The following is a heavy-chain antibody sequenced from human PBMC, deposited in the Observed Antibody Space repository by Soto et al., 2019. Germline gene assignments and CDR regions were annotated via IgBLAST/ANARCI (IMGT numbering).Heavy chain of an antibody. D-gene: IGHD1-1*01. CDR3: TTDFGTGRRDAFDI. CDR1: GFTFSNAW. V-gene: IGHV3-15*07. J-gene: IGHJ3*02. CDR2: IKSKTDGGTT. Sequence: EVQLVESGGGLVKPGGSLRLSCAASGFTFSNAWMNWVRQAPGKGLEWVGRIKSKTDGGTTDYAAPVKGRFTISRDDSKNTLYLQMNSLKTEVTAVYYCTTDFGTGRRDAFDIWGQGTMVTVSS.